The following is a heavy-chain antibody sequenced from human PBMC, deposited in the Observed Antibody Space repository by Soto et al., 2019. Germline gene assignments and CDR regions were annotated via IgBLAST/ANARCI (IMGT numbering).Heavy chain of an antibody. Sequence: ASVKVSCKASGYTFTSYYMHWVRQAPGQGLEWMGIINPSGGSTSYAQKFQGRVTMTRDTSTSTVYMELSSLRSEDTAVYYCAKDDYSYYYYYGMDVWGQGTTVTVSS. CDR1: GYTFTSYY. D-gene: IGHD4-4*01. CDR2: INPSGGST. J-gene: IGHJ6*02. V-gene: IGHV1-46*01. CDR3: AKDDYSYYYYYGMDV.